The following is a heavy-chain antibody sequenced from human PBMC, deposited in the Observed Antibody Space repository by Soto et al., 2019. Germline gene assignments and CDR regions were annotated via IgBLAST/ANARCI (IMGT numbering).Heavy chain of an antibody. CDR1: GFTFSNYG. Sequence: QVQLVESGGGVVQPGRSLRLSCAASGFTFSNYGMHWVRQAPGKGLEWVDSVKGRFIISRDNAQNMLYLQMNSLRAEDTAVYYCATEQDDGFDIWGQRTMVTVSS. J-gene: IGHJ3*02. CDR3: ATEQDDGFDI. V-gene: IGHV3-33*01.